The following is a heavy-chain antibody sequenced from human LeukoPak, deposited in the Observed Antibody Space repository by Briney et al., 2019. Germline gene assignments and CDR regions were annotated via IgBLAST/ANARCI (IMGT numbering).Heavy chain of an antibody. D-gene: IGHD3-3*01. CDR2: INHSGST. V-gene: IGHV4-34*01. Sequence: PSETLSLTCAVYGGSFSGYYCSWIRQPPGKGLEWIGEINHSGSTNYNPSLKSRVTISVDTSKNQFSLKLSSVTAADTAVYYCARGRPIFGVAYYMDVWRIGTTVTVSS. CDR3: ARGRPIFGVAYYMDV. J-gene: IGHJ6*03. CDR1: GGSFSGYY.